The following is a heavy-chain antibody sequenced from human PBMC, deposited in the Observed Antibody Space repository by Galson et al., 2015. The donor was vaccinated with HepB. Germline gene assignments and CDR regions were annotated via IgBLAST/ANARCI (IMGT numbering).Heavy chain of an antibody. Sequence: SLRLSCAASGFTFSNAWMSWVRQAPGKGLEWVGRIKSKTDGGTTDYAAPVKGRFTISRDDSKNTLYLQMNSLKTEDTAVYYCTSGYCTNGVCYPDAFDIWGQGTMVTVSS. CDR3: TSGYCTNGVCYPDAFDI. V-gene: IGHV3-15*01. D-gene: IGHD2-8*01. CDR1: GFTFSNAW. CDR2: IKSKTDGGTT. J-gene: IGHJ3*02.